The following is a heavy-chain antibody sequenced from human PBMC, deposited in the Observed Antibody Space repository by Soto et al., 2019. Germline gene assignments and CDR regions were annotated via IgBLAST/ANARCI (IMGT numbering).Heavy chain of an antibody. CDR3: ARLWGTAVHDS. Sequence: QVQLVQSGAEVKKPGSSVKVSCKSSGDTFTTYSVSWVRQAPGQGLEWMGGVIPILGKPMYAQKFQGRVSIPAAESTRTVVLELTGRVSEDTAIYYLARLWGTAVHDSWGQGTRVTVSP. V-gene: IGHV1-69*12. CDR2: VIPILGKP. D-gene: IGHD2-21*01. J-gene: IGHJ4*02. CDR1: GDTFTTYS.